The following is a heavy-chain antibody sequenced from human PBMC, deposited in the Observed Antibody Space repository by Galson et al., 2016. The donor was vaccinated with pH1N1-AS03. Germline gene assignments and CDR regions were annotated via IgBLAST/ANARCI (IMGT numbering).Heavy chain of an antibody. J-gene: IGHJ5*02. Sequence: SVKVSCKASGPTLTANYLHWVRQAPGQGLEWLGWITLDSGTTSYAQEFQGRVVMTRDTSINTALLEMKRLESYDTAVYYCARIQRLGGSGIDPWGQGTLVTGAS. CDR1: GPTLTANY. D-gene: IGHD1-26*01. V-gene: IGHV1-2*02. CDR2: ITLDSGTT. CDR3: ARIQRLGGSGIDP.